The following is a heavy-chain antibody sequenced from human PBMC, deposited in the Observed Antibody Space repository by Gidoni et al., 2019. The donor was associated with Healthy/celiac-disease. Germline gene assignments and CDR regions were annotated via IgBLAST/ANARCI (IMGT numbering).Heavy chain of an antibody. V-gene: IGHV4-34*01. J-gene: IGHJ6*03. D-gene: IGHD3-3*01. CDR2: INHSGST. CDR3: ARGLDSTISGDMDV. CDR1: GGSFSGYY. Sequence: QVQLQQWGAGLLKPSETLSLHCAVYGGSFSGYYWRWVRQPPGKGLEWIGEINHSGSTNYNPSLKSRVTISVDTSKNQFSLKLSSVTAADTAVYYCARGLDSTISGDMDVWGKGTTVTVSS.